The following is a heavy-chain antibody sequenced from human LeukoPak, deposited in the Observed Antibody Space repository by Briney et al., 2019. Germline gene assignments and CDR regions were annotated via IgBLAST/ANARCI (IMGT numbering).Heavy chain of an antibody. D-gene: IGHD2-21*02. Sequence: GGSLRLSCAASGFIFSAYAMSWVRQAPGKGLEWVSGIIKSGGSTFYADSVKGRFSISRDNSKNTLYLQMNSLRAEDTAVYYCAKFQGGDYRAWYFDYWGQGALVTVSS. CDR1: GFIFSAYA. V-gene: IGHV3-23*01. CDR3: AKFQGGDYRAWYFDY. J-gene: IGHJ4*01. CDR2: IIKSGGST.